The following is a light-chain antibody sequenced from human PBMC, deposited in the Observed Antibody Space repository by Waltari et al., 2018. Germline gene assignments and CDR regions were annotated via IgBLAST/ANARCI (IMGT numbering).Light chain of an antibody. CDR3: LQTIAFPLT. V-gene: IGKV2-40*01. CDR1: QSLLYSNGNTY. CDR2: GGS. Sequence: DIVMTQTPLSLPITPGEPASISCWSTQSLLYSNGNTYLHWYLQKPGQSPQLLIYGGSNRASGVPDRFSGSGSGTDFTLKISKVEAEDVGVYYCLQTIAFPLTFGGGTKVEIK. J-gene: IGKJ4*01.